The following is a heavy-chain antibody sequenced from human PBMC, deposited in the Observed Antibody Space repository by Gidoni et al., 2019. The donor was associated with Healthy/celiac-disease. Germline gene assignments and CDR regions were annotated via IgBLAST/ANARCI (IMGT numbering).Heavy chain of an antibody. D-gene: IGHD6-13*01. CDR1: GGSISSSSYY. CDR3: ARHPPGIAAAGALLDY. Sequence: QLQLQESGPGLVKPSETLSLTCTVSGGSISSSSYYWGWIRQPPGKGLEWIGSIYYSGSTYYNPSLKSRVTISVDTSKNQFSLKLSSVTAADTAVYYCARHPPGIAAAGALLDYWGQGTLVTVSS. V-gene: IGHV4-39*01. J-gene: IGHJ4*02. CDR2: IYYSGST.